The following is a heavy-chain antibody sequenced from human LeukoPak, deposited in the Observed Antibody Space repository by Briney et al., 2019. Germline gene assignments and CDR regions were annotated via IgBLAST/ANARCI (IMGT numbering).Heavy chain of an antibody. CDR1: GGSISSYY. CDR2: IYYSGST. D-gene: IGHD3-10*01. CDR3: ARQYYYGPGSYYDL. V-gene: IGHV4-59*01. Sequence: SETLSLTCTVSGGSISSYYWSWIRQPPGKGLEWIGYIYYSGSTNYNPSLKSRVTISVDTSKNQFSLKLSSVTAADTAVYYCARQYYYGPGSYYDLWGQGTLVTVSS. J-gene: IGHJ4*02.